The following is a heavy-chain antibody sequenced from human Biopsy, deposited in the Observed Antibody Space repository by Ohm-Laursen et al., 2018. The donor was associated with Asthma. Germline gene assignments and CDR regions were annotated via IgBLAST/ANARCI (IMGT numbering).Heavy chain of an antibody. Sequence: SSVKVSCKASGGTFNSDAISWVRQAPGQGLEWMGGIIPIFGTPSYAQNFQSRLTITADYSTSTVYMELSSLRSEDTAMYYCARSYCGGDCFSPFDYWGQGTLVTVSS. D-gene: IGHD2-21*01. V-gene: IGHV1-69*01. J-gene: IGHJ4*02. CDR1: GGTFNSDA. CDR3: ARSYCGGDCFSPFDY. CDR2: IIPIFGTP.